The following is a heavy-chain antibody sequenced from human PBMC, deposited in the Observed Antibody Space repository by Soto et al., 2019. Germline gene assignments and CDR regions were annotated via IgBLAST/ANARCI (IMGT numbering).Heavy chain of an antibody. V-gene: IGHV1-46*03. CDR3: ARVGVSHGLDP. D-gene: IGHD6-13*01. CDR1: GYIFTSYY. Sequence: GASVKVSCKASGYIFTSYYMHWVRQAPGQGLEWMGIINPSGGSTSYAQKFQGRVTMTRDTSTSTVYMELSSLRSEDTAVYYFARVGVSHGLDPWGQGTLVIVSA. CDR2: INPSGGST. J-gene: IGHJ5*02.